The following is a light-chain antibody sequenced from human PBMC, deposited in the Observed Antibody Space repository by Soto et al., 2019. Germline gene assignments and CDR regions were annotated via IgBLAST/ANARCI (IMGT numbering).Light chain of an antibody. J-gene: IGKJ2*01. CDR2: GAS. Sequence: EIVLTQSPGTLSLSPGERATLSCRASQSLSSSYLAWYQHKPGQAPRLLIYGASSRATGIPDRFSGSGSGTDITLTIIRLEPEDFAVYACQQYGSSPVTFGQGTKLQIK. V-gene: IGKV3-20*01. CDR3: QQYGSSPVT. CDR1: QSLSSSY.